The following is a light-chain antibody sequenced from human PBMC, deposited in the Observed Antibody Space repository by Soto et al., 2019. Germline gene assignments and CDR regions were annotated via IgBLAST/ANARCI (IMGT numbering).Light chain of an antibody. CDR3: QSYDRSLTGSVV. J-gene: IGLJ2*01. CDR2: GNS. V-gene: IGLV1-40*01. CDR1: SSNIGAGYD. Sequence: QSVLTQPPSVSGAPGQRVTISCTGGSSNIGAGYDVHWYQQLPGTAPKLLIHGNSKRPSGVPDRFSGSKSDTSASLAITGLQAEDEAEYYCQSYDRSLTGSVVFGGGTKVTVL.